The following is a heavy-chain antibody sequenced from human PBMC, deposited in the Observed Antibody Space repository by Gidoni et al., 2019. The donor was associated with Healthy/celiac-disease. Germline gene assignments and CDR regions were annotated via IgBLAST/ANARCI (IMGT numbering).Heavy chain of an antibody. J-gene: IGHJ4*02. Sequence: QVQLVESGGGVVQPGRSLRLSCAASGFTFSSYGMHWVRQAPGKGLEWVAVISYDGSNKYYADSVKGRFTISRDNSKNTLYLQMNSLRAEDTAVYYCASGDSSGSLFDYWGQGTLVTVSS. V-gene: IGHV3-30*03. CDR2: ISYDGSNK. CDR3: ASGDSSGSLFDY. D-gene: IGHD3-22*01. CDR1: GFTFSSYG.